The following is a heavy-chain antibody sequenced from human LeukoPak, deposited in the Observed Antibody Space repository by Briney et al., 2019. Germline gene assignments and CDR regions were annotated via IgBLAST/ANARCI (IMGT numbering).Heavy chain of an antibody. CDR3: ARRGHGYGSPFDY. Sequence: GGSLRLSCAASGFTVSSNYMSWVRQAPGKGLEWVSMIYSGGSTYYADSVKGRFTISRDNSKNTLDPQMNSLRAEDTAVYYCARRGHGYGSPFDYWGQGTLVTVSS. V-gene: IGHV3-66*04. CDR2: IYSGGST. D-gene: IGHD5-18*01. J-gene: IGHJ4*02. CDR1: GFTVSSNY.